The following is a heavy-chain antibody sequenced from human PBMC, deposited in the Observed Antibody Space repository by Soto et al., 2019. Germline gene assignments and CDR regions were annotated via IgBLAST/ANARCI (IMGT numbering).Heavy chain of an antibody. Sequence: QVQLQESGPGLVKPSETLSLTCTFSGDSISSSNYYLGWIRQSPGKGLEWIGSISYSGTTYYNPSLRSRVTVSVDTSKIQFCLKVSSATATDTAVYYCARGVDYTWEMNRHYYFDHWGRGTLATVSS. J-gene: IGHJ4*02. CDR1: GDSISSSNYY. CDR3: ARGVDYTWEMNRHYYFDH. D-gene: IGHD3-16*01. V-gene: IGHV4-39*01. CDR2: ISYSGTT.